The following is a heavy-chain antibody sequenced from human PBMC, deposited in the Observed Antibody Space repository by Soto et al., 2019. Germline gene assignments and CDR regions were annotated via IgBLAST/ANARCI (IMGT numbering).Heavy chain of an antibody. CDR2: ISAIGGSI. CDR3: ANFDSVDNYSASCDH. J-gene: IGHJ4*02. CDR1: GFTFNNYA. V-gene: IGHV3-23*01. Sequence: GSLRLSCAASGFTFNNYAMSWLRQAPGRGLEWVSSISAIGGSIYYADSVTGRFTSSRDNSKNTLYLQMSSLRAEDTAIHHCANFDSVDNYSASCDHWGQGTLVTVSS. D-gene: IGHD3-10*01.